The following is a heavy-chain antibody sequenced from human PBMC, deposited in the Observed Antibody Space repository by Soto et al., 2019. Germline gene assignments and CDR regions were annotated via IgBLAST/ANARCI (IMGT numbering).Heavy chain of an antibody. V-gene: IGHV4-39*01. CDR1: GGSISSSSYY. J-gene: IGHJ1*01. CDR3: ARGINMVRGVIIGYFQH. D-gene: IGHD3-10*01. CDR2: IYYSGST. Sequence: QLQLQESGPGLVKPSETLSLTCTVSGGSISSSSYYWGWIRQPPGKGLEWIGSIYYSGSTYYNPSLKSRVTISVDTSKNQFALKLSSVTAADTAVYYCARGINMVRGVIIGYFQHWGQGTLVTVSS.